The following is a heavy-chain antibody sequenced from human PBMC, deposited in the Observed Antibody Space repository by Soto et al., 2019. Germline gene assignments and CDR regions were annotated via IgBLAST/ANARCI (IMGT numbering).Heavy chain of an antibody. J-gene: IGHJ6*02. CDR1: GYTFTSYG. V-gene: IGHV1-18*01. Sequence: GASVKVSCKASGYTFTSYGISWVRQAPGQGLEWMGWISAYNGNTNYAQKLQGRVTMTTDTSTSTAYMELRSLRSDDTAVYYCARDIAVAGTAVYYGMDVWGQGTTVTVSS. CDR3: ARDIAVAGTAVYYGMDV. D-gene: IGHD6-19*01. CDR2: ISAYNGNT.